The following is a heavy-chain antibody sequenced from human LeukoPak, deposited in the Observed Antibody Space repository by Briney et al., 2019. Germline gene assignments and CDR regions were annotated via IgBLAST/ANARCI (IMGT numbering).Heavy chain of an antibody. CDR1: GYTFTGYG. CDR3: APSDFDSGDYFAD. Sequence: ASVKVSCKASGYTFTGYGISWVRQAPGQGLEWMGWISAYNGNTNYAQKLQGRVTMTTDTSTNTGYMELRSLRSDDTAVYYCAPSDFDSGDYFADWGQGTLVTVSS. J-gene: IGHJ4*02. CDR2: ISAYNGNT. V-gene: IGHV1-18*01. D-gene: IGHD4-17*01.